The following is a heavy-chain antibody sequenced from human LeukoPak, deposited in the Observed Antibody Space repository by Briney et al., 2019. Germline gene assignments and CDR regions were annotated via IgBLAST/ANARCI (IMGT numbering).Heavy chain of an antibody. CDR3: ARDQDIVATIWRTPRFDY. D-gene: IGHD5-12*01. V-gene: IGHV1-18*01. CDR2: ISAYNGNT. J-gene: IGHJ4*02. CDR1: GYTFTSYG. Sequence: GASVKVSCKASGYTFTSYGISWVRQAPGQGLEWMGWISAYNGNTNYAQKLQGRVTMTTDTSTSTAYMELRSLRSDDTAVYYCARDQDIVATIWRTPRFDYWGQGTLVTVSS.